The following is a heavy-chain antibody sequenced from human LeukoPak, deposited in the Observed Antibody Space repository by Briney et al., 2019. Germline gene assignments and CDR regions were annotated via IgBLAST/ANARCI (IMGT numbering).Heavy chain of an antibody. CDR3: PRAMIRSYYYDINSYICDFDY. CDR2: INWNGGSK. Sequence: GGSLRLSCAASGFTFNDYGMSWVRQGPGKGREWVSGINWNGGSKGYVDSVKGRFTISRDNAKNSLYLQMNSVRAEDTALYYCPRAMIRSYYYDINSYICDFDYCGQGTLVTVSS. J-gene: IGHJ4*02. V-gene: IGHV3-20*04. CDR1: GFTFNDYG. D-gene: IGHD3-22*01.